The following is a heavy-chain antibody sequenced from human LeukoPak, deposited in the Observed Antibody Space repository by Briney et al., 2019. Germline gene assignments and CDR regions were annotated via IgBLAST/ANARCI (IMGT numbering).Heavy chain of an antibody. V-gene: IGHV3-23*01. CDR1: EFTFRSYA. Sequence: PGGSLRLSCAASEFTFRSYAMQWVRQAPGKGLEWVSGISGSGDSTYYADSVKGRFTISRDNSKNTLYLQMNSLRAEDTAVYYCAKYLSAKGPPYALEVWGQGTTVTVS. CDR3: AKYLSAKGPPYALEV. J-gene: IGHJ6*02. CDR2: ISGSGDST.